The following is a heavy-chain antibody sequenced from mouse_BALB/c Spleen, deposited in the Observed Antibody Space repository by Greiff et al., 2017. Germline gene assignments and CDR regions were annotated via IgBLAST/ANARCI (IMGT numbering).Heavy chain of an antibody. D-gene: IGHD1-1*01. J-gene: IGHJ4*01. CDR1: GFSLTSYG. CDR2: IWAGGST. V-gene: IGHV2-9*02. Sequence: VKLQESGPGLVAPSQSLSITCTVSGFSLTSYGVHWVRQPPGKGLEWLGVIWAGGSTNYNSALMSRLSISKDNSKSQVFLKMNSLQTDDTAMYYCARHYGSSPLDAMDYWGQGTSVTVSS. CDR3: ARHYGSSPLDAMDY.